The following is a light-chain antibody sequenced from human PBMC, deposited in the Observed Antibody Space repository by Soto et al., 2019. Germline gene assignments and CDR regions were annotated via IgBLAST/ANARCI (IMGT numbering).Light chain of an antibody. CDR3: RQYNTYST. Sequence: IQLTQSPSVLSASVGDRVTITCRASQGISNFLAWYQQKPGKAPKLLIYDVSSLESGVPSRFSGSGSGTEFILTISSLQPEDFATYFCRQYNTYSTFGQGTRLEIK. J-gene: IGKJ5*01. CDR1: QGISNF. V-gene: IGKV1-13*02. CDR2: DVS.